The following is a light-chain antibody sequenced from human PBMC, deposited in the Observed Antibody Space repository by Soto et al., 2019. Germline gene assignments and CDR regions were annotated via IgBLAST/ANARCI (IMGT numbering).Light chain of an antibody. J-gene: IGKJ1*01. Sequence: EIVMTQSPATLSVSPGERATLSCRASQSVSSNLAWYQQKPGQAPRLLIYGASTRATGIPARFSGSGSRTEFTLTISSLQSEDYAVYYWQQYNNWPTFGKGNKVDI. CDR2: GAS. V-gene: IGKV3-15*01. CDR3: QQYNNWPT. CDR1: QSVSSN.